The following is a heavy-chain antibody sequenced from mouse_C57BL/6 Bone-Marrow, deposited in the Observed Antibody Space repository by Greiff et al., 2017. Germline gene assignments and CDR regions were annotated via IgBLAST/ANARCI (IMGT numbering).Heavy chain of an antibody. CDR3: ASTGPYYFDA. CDR1: GYSITSGYY. J-gene: IGHJ2*01. D-gene: IGHD4-1*02. Sequence: EVKLVESGPGLVKPSQSLSLTCSVTGYSITSGYYWNWIRQFPGNKLEWMGYISYDGSNNYNPSLKNRISITRDTSKNQFFLKLNSVTTEDTATYYCASTGPYYFDAWGQGTTLTVSS. V-gene: IGHV3-6*01. CDR2: ISYDGSN.